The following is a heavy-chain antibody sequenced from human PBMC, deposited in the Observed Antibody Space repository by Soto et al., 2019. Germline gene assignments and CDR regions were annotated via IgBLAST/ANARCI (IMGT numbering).Heavy chain of an antibody. D-gene: IGHD4-17*01. V-gene: IGHV3-33*01. CDR1: GFTFSRHG. J-gene: IGHJ4*02. CDR3: ARDEDYPDSGFDY. Sequence: QVQLVESGGGVVQPGTSLRLSCAASGFTFSRHGMHWVRQTPGKGLEWLAVILNDASGHWYAASVKGRVTIARDNSENTAYLQMNGVRLEDTATYFWARDEDYPDSGFDYWGQGTGVSVSS. CDR2: ILNDASGH.